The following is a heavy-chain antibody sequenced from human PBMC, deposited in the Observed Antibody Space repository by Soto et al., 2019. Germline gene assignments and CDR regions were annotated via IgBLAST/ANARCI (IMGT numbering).Heavy chain of an antibody. CDR3: ARDRYANTYFDY. CDR1: GDSVSSNSAA. D-gene: IGHD1-1*01. V-gene: IGHV6-1*01. CDR2: TYYRSKWYN. Sequence: SQTLSLTCVISGDSVSSNSAAWNWIRQSPSRGLEWLGRTYYRSKWYNDYAVSVKSRISINPDTSRNQFSLQLNSVTPEDTAVYCCARDRYANTYFDYWGQGTLVTVSS. J-gene: IGHJ4*02.